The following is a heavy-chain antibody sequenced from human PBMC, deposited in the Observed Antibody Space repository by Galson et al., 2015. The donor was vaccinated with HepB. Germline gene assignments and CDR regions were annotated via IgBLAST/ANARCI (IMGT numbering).Heavy chain of an antibody. D-gene: IGHD3-10*01. V-gene: IGHV3-23*01. CDR2: ISGSGDIT. Sequence: SLRLACAASGFSFSSHAMSWVRQASGKGLEWVSGISGSGDITYYADSVRGRFTISRDNSKNTLYLHMSSLRAEDMAVYYGAKDPGSGSGSYYQLNYWGQGTLVTVSS. CDR1: GFSFSSHA. J-gene: IGHJ4*02. CDR3: AKDPGSGSGSYYQLNY.